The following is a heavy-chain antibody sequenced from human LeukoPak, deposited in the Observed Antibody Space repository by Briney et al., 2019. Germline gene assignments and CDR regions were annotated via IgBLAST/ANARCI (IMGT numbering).Heavy chain of an antibody. D-gene: IGHD3-9*01. CDR1: GGFISSSSYY. J-gene: IGHJ4*02. CDR3: ARVVREYDILTGYYRFPLFDY. Sequence: SETLSLTCTVSGGFISSSSYYWGWIRQPPGKGLEWIGSIYYSGSTYYNPSLKSRVTISVDTSKNQFSLKLSSVTAADTAVYYCARVVREYDILTGYYRFPLFDYWGQGTLVTVSS. V-gene: IGHV4-39*07. CDR2: IYYSGST.